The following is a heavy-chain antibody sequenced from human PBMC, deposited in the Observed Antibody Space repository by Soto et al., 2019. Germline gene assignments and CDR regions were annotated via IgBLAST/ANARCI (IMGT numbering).Heavy chain of an antibody. CDR1: GFSLTTNAVA. CDR3: ARRYDPYYFAS. J-gene: IGHJ4*02. Sequence: QITLKESGPPLVKPTQTLTLTCTFSGFSLTTNAVAVGWIRQPPGKAREWLAIIYGNDVKFYSPSLTGRLTISKDTSTNQVVLTMTNLVPVDTATYYCARRYDPYYFASWGQGTLVTVSS. D-gene: IGHD1-1*01. CDR2: IYGNDVK. V-gene: IGHV2-5*01.